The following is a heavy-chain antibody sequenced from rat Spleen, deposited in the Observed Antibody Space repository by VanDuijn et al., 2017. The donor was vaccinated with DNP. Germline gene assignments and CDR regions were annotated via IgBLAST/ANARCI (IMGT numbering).Heavy chain of an antibody. CDR1: GFTFSNYG. CDR2: ITNSGGST. J-gene: IGHJ3*01. CDR3: TTGPTVVDWFAY. Sequence: EVQLVESGGGLVQPGRSLKLSCAASGFTFSNYGMAWVRQAPTKGLEWVASITNSGGSTYYRDSVKGRFTISRDNAKSTLYLQMDSLRSEDTATYYCTTGPTVVDWFAYWGQGTLVTVSS. V-gene: IGHV5-27*01. D-gene: IGHD1-1*01.